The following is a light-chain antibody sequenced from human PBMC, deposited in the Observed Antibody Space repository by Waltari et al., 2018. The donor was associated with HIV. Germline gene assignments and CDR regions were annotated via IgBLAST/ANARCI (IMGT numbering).Light chain of an antibody. V-gene: IGLV1-47*01. CDR3: STWDKTQSAQV. J-gene: IGLJ3*02. Sequence: QPVLTQLPSVSGTPGQTVTISCSGSDSNIGTSSVYWYQVLPGTTPRLLIFSNHERPSGVPGRFSGSKSGASASLTIFGLRSEDEADYYCSTWDKTQSAQVFGGGTTLTVL. CDR2: SNH. CDR1: DSNIGTSS.